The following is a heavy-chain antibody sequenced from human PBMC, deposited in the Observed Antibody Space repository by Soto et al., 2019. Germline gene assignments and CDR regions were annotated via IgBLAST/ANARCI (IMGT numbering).Heavy chain of an antibody. CDR2: ISYDGSNK. J-gene: IGHJ6*02. D-gene: IGHD5-18*01. CDR1: GFTFSSYG. CDR3: AKDQRGYSYDYGMDV. Sequence: QPGGSLRLSCAASGFTFSSYGMHWVRQAPGKGLEWVAVISYDGSNKYYADSVKGRFTISRDNSKNTLYLQMNSLRAEDTAVYYCAKDQRGYSYDYGMDVWGQGTTVTVSS. V-gene: IGHV3-30*18.